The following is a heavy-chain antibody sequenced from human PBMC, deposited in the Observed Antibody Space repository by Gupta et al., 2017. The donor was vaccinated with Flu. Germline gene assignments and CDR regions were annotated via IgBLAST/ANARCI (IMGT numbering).Heavy chain of an antibody. V-gene: IGHV1-2*06. J-gene: IGHJ6*04. Sequence: GLEWLGRIGHHNGGTKYAQKFQGRVTLTRDTSITTDYMALTGLGSDDTAVYYWARGADKAIFGAYYYYHRDVWGKGTTVTVSS. CDR2: IGHHNGGT. D-gene: IGHD3-3*01. CDR3: ARGADKAIFGAYYYYHRDV.